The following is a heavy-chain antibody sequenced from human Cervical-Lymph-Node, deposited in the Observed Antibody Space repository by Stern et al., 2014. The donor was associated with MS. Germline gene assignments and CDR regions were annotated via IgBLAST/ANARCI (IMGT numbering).Heavy chain of an antibody. CDR2: IVPGDGTT. CDR3: ARSGLGGAVGS. Sequence: QVQLVQSGAEVKQPGASVKVSCKTSGYSFTRSDIHWVRQAPGQGLEWMGLIVPGDGTTTYAQTGQGRVSMTRDTSATTAYLELRSLRSEDTAVYYCARSGLGGAVGSWGQGTLVTVSA. CDR1: GYSFTRSD. J-gene: IGHJ5*02. V-gene: IGHV1-46*04. D-gene: IGHD3-10*01.